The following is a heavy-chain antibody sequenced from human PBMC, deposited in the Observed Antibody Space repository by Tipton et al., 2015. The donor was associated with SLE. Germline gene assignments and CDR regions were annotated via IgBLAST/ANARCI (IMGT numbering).Heavy chain of an antibody. CDR3: ARLQAAGTWSDP. CDR1: GGSISSGSYY. J-gene: IGHJ5*02. Sequence: LRLSCTVSGGSISSGSYYWGWIRQPPGKGLEWIGSIYYSGSTYYNPSLKSRVTISVDTSKNQFSLKVSSVTAADTAVYYCARLQAAGTWSDPWGQGTLVSVSS. D-gene: IGHD6-13*01. V-gene: IGHV4-39*01. CDR2: IYYSGST.